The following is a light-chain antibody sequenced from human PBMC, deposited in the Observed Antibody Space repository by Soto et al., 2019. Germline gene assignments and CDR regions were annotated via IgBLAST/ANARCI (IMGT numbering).Light chain of an antibody. J-gene: IGKJ2*01. CDR3: QQSYSTPYT. CDR2: AAS. V-gene: IGKV1-39*01. Sequence: DIQMTQSPSSLSASVGDRVTITCRASQSISSYLNWYQQKPGEAPKLLIYAASSLQSGVPSRFSGSGSGTDFTLTISSLQPEDFATYYCQQSYSTPYTFGQGNKLEIK. CDR1: QSISSY.